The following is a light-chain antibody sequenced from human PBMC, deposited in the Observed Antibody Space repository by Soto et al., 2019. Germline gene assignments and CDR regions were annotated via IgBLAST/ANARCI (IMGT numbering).Light chain of an antibody. CDR2: AAS. CDR1: QGINNY. CDR3: QQLNSYPIT. J-gene: IGKJ3*01. Sequence: DIQLTQSPSFLSASVGDRVTITCRASQGINNYLDWYQQKPGKDPKLLIYAASTLQIGVPSRFSGSGAGTEFTLTISSLQPEDFATYYCQQLNSYPITFGPGTNVDI. V-gene: IGKV1-9*01.